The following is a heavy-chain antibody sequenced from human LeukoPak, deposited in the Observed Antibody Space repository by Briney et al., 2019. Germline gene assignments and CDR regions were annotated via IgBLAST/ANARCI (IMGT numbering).Heavy chain of an antibody. CDR1: GYTFSSYV. V-gene: IGHV1-18*01. D-gene: IGHD2-2*01. Sequence: AAVQVSCKASGYTFSSYVFGGLRQAPGQGVEGMGWISVYGGGTKYAQKFQDRVTMTTDTSPTTVYMELRSLTSDDTAMYYCARIADYQLLERFDNWGQGTLVTVSS. CDR3: ARIADYQLLERFDN. J-gene: IGHJ4*02. CDR2: ISVYGGGT.